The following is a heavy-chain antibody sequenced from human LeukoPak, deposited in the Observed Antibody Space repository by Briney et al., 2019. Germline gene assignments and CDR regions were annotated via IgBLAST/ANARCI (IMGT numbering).Heavy chain of an antibody. J-gene: IGHJ4*02. CDR3: ASDYYDSSGYTYYFDY. V-gene: IGHV4-31*03. D-gene: IGHD3-22*01. Sequence: SETLSLTCTVSGGSISSGGYYWSWIRQHPGKGLEWIGYIYYSGSTYYNPSLKSRVTISVDTSKNQLSLKLSSVTAADTAVYYCASDYYDSSGYTYYFDYWGQGALVTVSS. CDR1: GGSISSGGYY. CDR2: IYYSGST.